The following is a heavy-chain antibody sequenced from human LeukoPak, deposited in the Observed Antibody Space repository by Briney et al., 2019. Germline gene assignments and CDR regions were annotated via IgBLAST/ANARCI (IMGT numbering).Heavy chain of an antibody. D-gene: IGHD2-2*01. CDR1: GFTSSAYS. Sequence: GGTLRPSSAASGFTSSAYSMNWVRQAPGKGLEGVSFISAARRSMHYADSAKGRFTISRDNARNSLFLQMNSLRVEDTGVYYCVRDAGSTSVRGDYWGQGALVTVSS. CDR2: ISAARRSM. J-gene: IGHJ4*02. CDR3: VRDAGSTSVRGDY. V-gene: IGHV3-48*04.